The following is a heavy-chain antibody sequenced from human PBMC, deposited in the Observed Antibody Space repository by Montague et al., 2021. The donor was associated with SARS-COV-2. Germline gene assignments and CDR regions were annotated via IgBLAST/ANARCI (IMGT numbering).Heavy chain of an antibody. CDR1: GGSISSNNNY. D-gene: IGHD3-10*01. CDR3: ARSTATFGESHNWFAP. CDR2: IYYSGTT. Sequence: SETLSLTCTVSGGSISSNNNYWGWIRQSAGKGLEWIGSIYYSGTTYYNPSLKSRVTISVDTSKNQFSLRLSSVTATDTSVYYCARSTATFGESHNWFAPWGQGTLVIVPS. J-gene: IGHJ5*02. V-gene: IGHV4-39*01.